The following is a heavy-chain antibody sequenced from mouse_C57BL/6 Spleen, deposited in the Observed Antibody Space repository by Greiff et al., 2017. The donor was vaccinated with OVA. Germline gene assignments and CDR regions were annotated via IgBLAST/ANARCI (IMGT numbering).Heavy chain of an antibody. J-gene: IGHJ2*01. CDR3: ATGGLYYDYDGGFDY. V-gene: IGHV1-85*01. CDR1: GYTFTSYD. CDR2: IYPRDGST. Sequence: VQLQQSGPELVKPGASVKLSCKASGYTFTSYDINWVKQRPGQGLEWIGWIYPRDGSTKYNEKFKGKATLTVDTSSSTAYMELHSLTSEDSAVYFCATGGLYYDYDGGFDYWGQGTTLTVSS. D-gene: IGHD2-4*01.